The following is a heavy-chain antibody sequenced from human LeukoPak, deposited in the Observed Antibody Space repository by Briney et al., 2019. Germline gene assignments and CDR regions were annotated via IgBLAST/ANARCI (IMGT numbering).Heavy chain of an antibody. J-gene: IGHJ5*02. CDR2: VNRRGCA. D-gene: IGHD3-3*01. CDR3: ARGRSDFWSGFWFDA. V-gene: IGHV4-34*01. Sequence: EPLSLICAVYVASFSGYYSTWIRHPPGERREWIGYVNRRGCAIYNPSLKSPVTISLDTSKNHFSLQLSSVTVADTAVYYCARGRSDFWSGFWFDAWGQGTLVTVCS. CDR1: VASFSGYY.